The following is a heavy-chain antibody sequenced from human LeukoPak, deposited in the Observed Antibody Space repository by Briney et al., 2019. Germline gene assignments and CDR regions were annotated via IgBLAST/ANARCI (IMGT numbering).Heavy chain of an antibody. CDR2: ISAYNGNT. V-gene: IGHV1-18*01. CDR3: ARGGDGDILTGLVFDY. Sequence: GASVKGSCKASGYRFTSYGISWVRQAPGQGLEWMGWISAYNGNTNYAQKLQGRVTMTTDTSTSTAYMELRSLRSDDTAVYYCARGGDGDILTGLVFDYWGQGTLVPVSS. CDR1: GYRFTSYG. J-gene: IGHJ4*02. D-gene: IGHD3-9*01.